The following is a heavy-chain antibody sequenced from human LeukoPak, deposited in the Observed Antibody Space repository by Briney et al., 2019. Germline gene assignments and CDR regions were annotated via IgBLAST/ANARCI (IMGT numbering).Heavy chain of an antibody. CDR1: GFTFSSYA. CDR3: AKDRGGGYINLFDY. J-gene: IGHJ4*02. V-gene: IGHV3-23*01. D-gene: IGHD5-12*01. CDR2: ISGSGGST. Sequence: GGTLRLSCAASGFTFSSYAMSWVRQAPGKGLEWVSAISGSGGSTYYADSVKGRFTISRDNSKNTLYLQMNSLRAEDTAVYYCAKDRGGGYINLFDYWGQGTLVTVSS.